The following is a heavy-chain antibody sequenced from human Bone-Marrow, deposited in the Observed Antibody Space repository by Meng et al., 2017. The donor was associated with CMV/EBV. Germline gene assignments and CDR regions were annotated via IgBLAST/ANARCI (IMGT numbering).Heavy chain of an antibody. CDR3: ATGRPAAELMSSIAAR. D-gene: IGHD6-6*01. CDR2: INHSGST. CDR1: GGSLSGYY. Sequence: SETLSLTCAVYGGSLSGYYWSWIRQPPGKGLEWIGEINHSGSTKYNPSLKSRVTTSVDTSKNQFSLKLSSLTAADTAVYYCATGRPAAELMSSIAARWGPGNLVNVAS. J-gene: IGHJ4*02. V-gene: IGHV4-34*01.